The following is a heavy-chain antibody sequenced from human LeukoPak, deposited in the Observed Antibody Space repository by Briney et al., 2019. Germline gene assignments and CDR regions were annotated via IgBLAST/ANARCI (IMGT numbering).Heavy chain of an antibody. CDR1: GGTFSSYA. D-gene: IGHD1-26*01. J-gene: IGHJ5*02. CDR2: IIPIFGTA. Sequence: GASEKVSCKASGGTFSSYAISWVRQAPGQGLEWMGGIIPIFGTANYAQKFQGRVTITADESTSTAYMELSSLRSEDTAVYYCARAGGATLTWFDPWGQGILVTVSS. V-gene: IGHV1-69*13. CDR3: ARAGGATLTWFDP.